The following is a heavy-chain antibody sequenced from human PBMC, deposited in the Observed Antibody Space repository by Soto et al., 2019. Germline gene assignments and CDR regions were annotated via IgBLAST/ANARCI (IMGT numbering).Heavy chain of an antibody. CDR3: ARDEGITSSTSGGYRNDAFDI. CDR1: GFTFSDYY. J-gene: IGHJ3*02. Sequence: GGSLRLSCAASGFTFSDYYMSWIRQAPGKGLEWVSYISSSGSTIYYADSVKGRFTISRDNAKNSLYLQMNSLRAEDTAVYYCARDEGITSSTSGGYRNDAFDIWGQGTMVTVSS. CDR2: ISSSGSTI. V-gene: IGHV3-11*01. D-gene: IGHD6-19*01.